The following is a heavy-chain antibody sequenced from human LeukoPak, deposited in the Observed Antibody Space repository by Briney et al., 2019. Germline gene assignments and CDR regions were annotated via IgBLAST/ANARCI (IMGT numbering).Heavy chain of an antibody. J-gene: IGHJ4*02. D-gene: IGHD3-16*02. Sequence: GGSLRLSCAASGFTFSTYAMHWVRQAPGKGLEWVAFIRYDGRNIFYADSVKGRFTIFRDDSKNTLYLAMTSLRIEDTAIYYCANSWDSRYLSDYWGQGTLVTVSS. CDR3: ANSWDSRYLSDY. V-gene: IGHV3-30*02. CDR2: IRYDGRNI. CDR1: GFTFSTYA.